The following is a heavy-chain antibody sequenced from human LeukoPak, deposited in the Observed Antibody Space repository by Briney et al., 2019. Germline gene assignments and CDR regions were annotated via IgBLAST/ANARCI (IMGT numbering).Heavy chain of an antibody. J-gene: IGHJ4*02. V-gene: IGHV4-38-2*02. CDR1: GYSISSGYY. Sequence: TSETLSLTCTVSGYSISSGYYWGWIRQPPGKGLEWIGSIYHSGNTYYNPSLKSRVTISVDTSKNQFSLKLNSVTAADTAVYYCARVGGVVAATETFDYWGQGTLVTVSS. CDR3: ARVGGVVAATETFDY. D-gene: IGHD2-15*01. CDR2: IYHSGNT.